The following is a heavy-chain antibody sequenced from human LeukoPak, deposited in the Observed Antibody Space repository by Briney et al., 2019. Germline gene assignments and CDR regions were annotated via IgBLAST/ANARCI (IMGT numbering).Heavy chain of an antibody. J-gene: IGHJ5*02. CDR1: GFTFSNYE. CDR2: ISSSGSTI. D-gene: IGHD2-2*01. CDR3: AREDCSSTSCLWENWFDP. Sequence: GGSLRLSCAASGFTFSNYEMNWVRQAPGKGLEWVSYISSSGSTIHYADSVKGRFTISRDNSKNTLYLQMNSLRAEDTAVYYCAREDCSSTSCLWENWFDPWGQGTLVTVSS. V-gene: IGHV3-48*03.